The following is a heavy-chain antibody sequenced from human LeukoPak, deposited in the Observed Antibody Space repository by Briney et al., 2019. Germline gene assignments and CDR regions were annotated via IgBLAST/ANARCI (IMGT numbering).Heavy chain of an antibody. CDR1: GDSISSGDYY. V-gene: IGHV4-30-4*01. CDR2: ISYSGST. J-gene: IGHJ5*02. CDR3: ARAIVGYCSGGRCFRRFDP. D-gene: IGHD2-15*01. Sequence: SETLSLTCTVSGDSISSGDYYWSWIRPPPGKGLEWIGYISYSGSTSYNPSLKSRVTISVDTSKNQFSLKLTSVTAADTAGYYCARAIVGYCSGGRCFRRFDPWGQGTLVTVSS.